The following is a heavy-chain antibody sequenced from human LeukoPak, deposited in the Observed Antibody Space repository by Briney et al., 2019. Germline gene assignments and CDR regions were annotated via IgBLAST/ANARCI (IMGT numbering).Heavy chain of an antibody. V-gene: IGHV1-69*04. Sequence: SVKVSCKASGGTFSSYAISWVRQAPGQGLEWMGRIIPILGIANYAQKFQGRVTITADKSTSTAYMELSSLRSEDTAVYYCARGNIWQLIPFDYWGQGTLVTVSS. CDR3: ARGNIWQLIPFDY. J-gene: IGHJ4*02. D-gene: IGHD6-13*01. CDR2: IIPILGIA. CDR1: GGTFSSYA.